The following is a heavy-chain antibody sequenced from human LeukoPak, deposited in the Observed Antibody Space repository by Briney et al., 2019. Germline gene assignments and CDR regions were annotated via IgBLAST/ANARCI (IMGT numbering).Heavy chain of an antibody. Sequence: GGSLRLSCVASGFRFSGYVMKWVRQAPGEGLEWVSTISMSSSYMYYADSVRGRFTISRDNAKNSLYLQMTSLRAEDAAVYYCAREGYSSGNPTIDHWGQGTLVTVSS. CDR3: AREGYSSGNPTIDH. CDR2: ISMSSSYM. V-gene: IGHV3-21*01. CDR1: GFRFSGYV. J-gene: IGHJ4*02. D-gene: IGHD3-10*01.